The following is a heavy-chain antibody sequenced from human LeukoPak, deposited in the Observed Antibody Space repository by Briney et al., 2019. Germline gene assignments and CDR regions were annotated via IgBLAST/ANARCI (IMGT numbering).Heavy chain of an antibody. V-gene: IGHV4-39*01. J-gene: IGHJ4*02. CDR1: GDSVRNDFYY. CDR3: ARHNAPRRVGFDF. CDR2: LSHAGNT. Sequence: PSETLSLTCSVSGDSVRNDFYYWGWIRQPPGKGLEWVACLSHAGNTWYNPSLESRLSISVDTSKNQFSLRFSSVTAADTALYWCARHNAPRRVGFDFWGQGILVTVSS. D-gene: IGHD2-2*01.